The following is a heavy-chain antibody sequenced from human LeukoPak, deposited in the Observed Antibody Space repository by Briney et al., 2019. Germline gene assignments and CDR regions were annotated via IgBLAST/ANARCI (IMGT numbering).Heavy chain of an antibody. J-gene: IGHJ4*02. CDR1: GYTFTSYG. Sequence: ASVTVSCKASGYTFTSYGISWVRQAPGQGLEWMGWISAYNGNTNYAQKLQGRVTMTTDTSTSTAYMELRSLRSDDTAVYYCARGLEYSSSSGENYWGQGTLVTVSS. V-gene: IGHV1-18*01. D-gene: IGHD6-6*01. CDR2: ISAYNGNT. CDR3: ARGLEYSSSSGENY.